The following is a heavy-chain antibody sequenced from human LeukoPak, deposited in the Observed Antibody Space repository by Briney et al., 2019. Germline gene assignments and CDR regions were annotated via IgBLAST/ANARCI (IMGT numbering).Heavy chain of an antibody. V-gene: IGHV4-31*03. CDR2: IYYSGST. J-gene: IGHJ6*02. CDR3: ARASDGLYYYYYGMDV. D-gene: IGHD2-2*01. Sequence: SETLSLTCTVSGGSISSGGYYWNWIRQHPGKGLEWIGYIYYSGSTYYNPSLKSRVTISVDTSNNQYSLKLSSVIAADTAVYYCARASDGLYYYYYGMDVWGQGTTVTVSS. CDR1: GGSISSGGYY.